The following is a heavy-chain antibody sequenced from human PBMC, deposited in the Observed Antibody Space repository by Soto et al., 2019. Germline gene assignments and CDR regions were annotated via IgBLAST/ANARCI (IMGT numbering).Heavy chain of an antibody. V-gene: IGHV4-30-2*01. CDR2: IYHSGST. Sequence: SETLSLTCAVSGGSISSGGYSWSWIRQPPGKGLEWIGYIYHSGSTYYNPSLKSRVTISVDRSKNQFSLKLSSVTAADTAVYYCAREVYDFWSGYYTGYFDYWGQGTRVTVSS. CDR1: GGSISSGGYS. J-gene: IGHJ4*02. D-gene: IGHD3-3*01. CDR3: AREVYDFWSGYYTGYFDY.